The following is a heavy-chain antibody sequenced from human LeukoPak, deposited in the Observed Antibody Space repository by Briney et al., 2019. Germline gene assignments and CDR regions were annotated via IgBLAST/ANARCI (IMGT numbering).Heavy chain of an antibody. CDR2: ISGTGDRT. D-gene: IGHD3-10*01. CDR3: AKAYYGSGSYGWFDY. J-gene: IGHJ4*02. Sequence: GGSLRLSCAASGFTLSSYAMSWVRQAPGKGLEWVSTISGTGDRTYYADSVKGRFTISRDNSKNTLFLQMNSLRAEDTAIYYCAKAYYGSGSYGWFDYWGQGTLVTVSS. V-gene: IGHV3-23*01. CDR1: GFTLSSYA.